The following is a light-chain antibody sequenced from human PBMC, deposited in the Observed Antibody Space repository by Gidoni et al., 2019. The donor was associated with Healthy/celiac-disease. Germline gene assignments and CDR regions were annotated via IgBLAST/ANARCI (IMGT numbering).Light chain of an antibody. V-gene: IGKV3-20*01. CDR1: QSVSSSY. CDR2: GAS. J-gene: IGKJ2*01. CDR3: QQYGSSPRYT. Sequence: EIVLTQSPGTLSLSPGERATLSCRASQSVSSSYLAWYQQKPGQAPRLLIYGASSRATGIPDRFSGGGSGTDFTLTISRLEPEDFAVYYCQQYGSSPRYTFXQXTKLXIK.